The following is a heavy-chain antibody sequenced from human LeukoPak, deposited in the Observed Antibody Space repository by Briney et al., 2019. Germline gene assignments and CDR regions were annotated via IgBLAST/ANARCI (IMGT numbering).Heavy chain of an antibody. D-gene: IGHD2-21*02. J-gene: IGHJ4*02. Sequence: GGSLRLSCAASGFTFSSYAMSWVRQAPGKGLEWVSAISGSGGSTYYADSVKGRFTIPRDNSKNTLYLQMNSLRAEDTAVYYCAKDLSIVVVTAIRSPYDYWGQGTLVTVSS. CDR3: AKDLSIVVVTAIRSPYDY. CDR2: ISGSGGST. CDR1: GFTFSSYA. V-gene: IGHV3-23*01.